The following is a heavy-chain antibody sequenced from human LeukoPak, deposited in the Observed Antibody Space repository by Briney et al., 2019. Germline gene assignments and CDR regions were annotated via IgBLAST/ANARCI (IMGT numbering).Heavy chain of an antibody. CDR1: GASMRSTGFF. J-gene: IGHJ4*02. CDR3: ARSIVGATTFNY. CDR2: ISYSRRT. Sequence: SETLSLTCTVSGASMRSTGFFWGWIRQAPGRGLEWMATISYSRRTYYNPSLESRITISVDTSKNQFSLKLSSVTAADTAVYYCARSIVGATTFNYWGQGTLVTVSS. V-gene: IGHV4-39*07. D-gene: IGHD1-26*01.